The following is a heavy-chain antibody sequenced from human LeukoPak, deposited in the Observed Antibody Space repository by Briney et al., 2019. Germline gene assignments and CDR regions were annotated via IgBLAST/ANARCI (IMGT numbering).Heavy chain of an antibody. Sequence: ASAKVSCKASGYTFIGYYMHWVRQAPGQGLEWMGWINPNSGGTNYAQKFQGRVTMTRDTSISTAYMELSRLRSDDTAVYYCARVDSSGSPYDYWGKGTLVTVSS. D-gene: IGHD6-19*01. CDR2: INPNSGGT. V-gene: IGHV1-2*02. CDR3: ARVDSSGSPYDY. J-gene: IGHJ4*02. CDR1: GYTFIGYY.